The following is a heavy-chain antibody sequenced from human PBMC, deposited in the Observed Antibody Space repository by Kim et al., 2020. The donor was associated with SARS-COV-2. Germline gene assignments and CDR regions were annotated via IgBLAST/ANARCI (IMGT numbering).Heavy chain of an antibody. CDR2: INAGNGNT. V-gene: IGHV1-3*01. CDR3: ARDRSGLLWFGELTP. J-gene: IGHJ5*02. Sequence: ASVKVSCKASGYTFTSYAMHWVRQASGQRLEWMGWINAGNGNTKYSQKFQGRVTITRDTSASTAYMELSSLRSEDTAVYYCARDRSGLLWFGELTPWGQGTLVTVSS. D-gene: IGHD3-10*01. CDR1: GYTFTSYA.